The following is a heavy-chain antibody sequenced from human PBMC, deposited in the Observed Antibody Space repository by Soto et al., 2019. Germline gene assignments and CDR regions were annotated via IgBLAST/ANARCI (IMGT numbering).Heavy chain of an antibody. J-gene: IGHJ6*03. Sequence: ASETLSLTCTVSGGSISSYYWSWIRQPPGKGLEWIGYIYYSGSTNYNPSLKSRVTISVDTSKNQFSLKLSSVTAADTAVYYCARQGSGYDLLDYYYMDVRGKRTTVTVSS. V-gene: IGHV4-59*08. D-gene: IGHD5-12*01. CDR2: IYYSGST. CDR3: ARQGSGYDLLDYYYMDV. CDR1: GGSISSYY.